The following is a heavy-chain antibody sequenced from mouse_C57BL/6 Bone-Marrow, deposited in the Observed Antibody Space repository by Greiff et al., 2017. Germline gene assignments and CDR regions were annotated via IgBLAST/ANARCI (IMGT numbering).Heavy chain of an antibody. V-gene: IGHV5-6*01. CDR1: GFTFSSYG. J-gene: IGHJ3*01. D-gene: IGHD3-2*02. CDR3: ATTAQDGAY. Sequence: EVQGVESGGDLVKPGGSLKLSCAASGFTFSSYGMSWVRQTPDKRLEWVATISSGGSYTYYPDSVKGRFTISRDNAKNTMYLQMSSLKSEDTAMYYWATTAQDGAYWGQGTLVTVSA. CDR2: ISSGGSYT.